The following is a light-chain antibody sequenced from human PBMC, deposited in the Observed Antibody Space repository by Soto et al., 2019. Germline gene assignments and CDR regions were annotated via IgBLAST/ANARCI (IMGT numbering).Light chain of an antibody. Sequence: EIVLTQSPATLSLSPRERATLSCRASQTISSYLAWYQQQPGQAPRLLIYDASNRATVIPDRFSGSGSGTDFALTISSLEPEDFAVYYCQQRYNWWTFGQGTKVEIK. CDR1: QTISSY. V-gene: IGKV3-11*01. CDR3: QQRYNWWT. J-gene: IGKJ1*01. CDR2: DAS.